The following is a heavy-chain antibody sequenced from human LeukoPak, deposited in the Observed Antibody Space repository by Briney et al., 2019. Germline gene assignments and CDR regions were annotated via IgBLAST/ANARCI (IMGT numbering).Heavy chain of an antibody. CDR1: GYTFLSYD. J-gene: IGHJ4*02. V-gene: IGHV1-8*02. CDR2: MNPNSGNT. Sequence: APVEVSCKASGYTFLSYDINWVRQTTGQGLEWMGWMNPNSGNTGYAQKFQGRVTMTRSTSINTAYMELSSLRSEDTAVYYCTRGSGYDHYFDYWGQGTLVTVSS. CDR3: TRGSGYDHYFDY. D-gene: IGHD5-12*01.